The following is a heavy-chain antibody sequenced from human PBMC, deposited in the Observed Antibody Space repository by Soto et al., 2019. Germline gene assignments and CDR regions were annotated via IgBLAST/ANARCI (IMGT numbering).Heavy chain of an antibody. Sequence: SETLSLTCTVSGGSISSGDYYWSWIRQPPGKGLEWIGYIYYSGSTYYNPSLKSRVTISVDTSKNQFSLKLSSVTAADTAVYYCARTVYSYGPEALGYWGQGTLVTVSS. D-gene: IGHD5-18*01. CDR3: ARTVYSYGPEALGY. CDR2: IYYSGST. CDR1: GGSISSGDYY. J-gene: IGHJ4*02. V-gene: IGHV4-30-4*01.